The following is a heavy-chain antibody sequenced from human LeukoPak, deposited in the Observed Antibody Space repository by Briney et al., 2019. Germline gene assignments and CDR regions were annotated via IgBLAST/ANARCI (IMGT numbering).Heavy chain of an antibody. CDR1: GGSVSSGSYY. CDR3: ARRFPYSSSSGWFDP. J-gene: IGHJ5*02. V-gene: IGHV4-39*01. D-gene: IGHD6-6*01. CDR2: IYYSGST. Sequence: SETLSLTCTVSGGSVSSGSYYWSWIRQPPGKGLEWIGSIYYSGSTYYNPSLKSRVTISVDTSKNQFSLKLSSVTAADTAVYYCARRFPYSSSSGWFDPWGQGTLVTVSS.